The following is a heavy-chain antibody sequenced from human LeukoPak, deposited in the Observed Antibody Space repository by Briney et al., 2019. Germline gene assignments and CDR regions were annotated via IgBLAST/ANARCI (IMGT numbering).Heavy chain of an antibody. V-gene: IGHV1-69*13. CDR3: ARASDYGEQSADY. D-gene: IGHD4-17*01. Sequence: SVKVSCKASGYTFTSYAMHWVRQAPGQGLEWMGGIIPIFGTANYAQKFQGRVTITADESTSTAYMELSSLRSEDTAVYYCARASDYGEQSADYWGQGTLVTVSS. CDR1: GYTFTSYA. CDR2: IIPIFGTA. J-gene: IGHJ4*02.